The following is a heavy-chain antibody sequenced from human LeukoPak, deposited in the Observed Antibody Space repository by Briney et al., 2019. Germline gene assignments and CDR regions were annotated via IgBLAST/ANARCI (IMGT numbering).Heavy chain of an antibody. CDR3: AKVNYDDSSGFYFEAEIDY. CDR1: GFTLSNYG. J-gene: IGHJ4*02. D-gene: IGHD3-22*01. CDR2: ISDSAGGT. Sequence: GGSLRLSCAVSGFTLSNYGMSWVRQAPGKGLEWVAGISDSAGGTNYADSVKGRFTISRDNSKNTLYLQMNSLRAEDTAVYYCAKVNYDDSSGFYFEAEIDYWGQGTLVTVSS. V-gene: IGHV3-23*01.